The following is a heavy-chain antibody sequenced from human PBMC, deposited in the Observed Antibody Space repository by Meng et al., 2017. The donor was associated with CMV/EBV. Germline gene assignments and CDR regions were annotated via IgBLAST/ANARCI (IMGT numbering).Heavy chain of an antibody. D-gene: IGHD2-2*01. CDR1: GGSISSYY. J-gene: IGHJ6*02. CDR2: IYCSGST. V-gene: IGHV4-59*12. Sequence: ESLKISCTVSGGSISSYYWSWIRQPPGKGLEWIGYIYCSGSTNYNPSLKSRVTISVDTSKNQFSLKLSSVTAADTAVYYCARLKLGYCSSTSCYAPYYYYGMDVWGQGTTVTVSS. CDR3: ARLKLGYCSSTSCYAPYYYYGMDV.